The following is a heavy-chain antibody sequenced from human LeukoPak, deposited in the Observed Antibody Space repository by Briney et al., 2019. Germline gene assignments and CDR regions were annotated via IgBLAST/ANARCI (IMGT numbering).Heavy chain of an antibody. Sequence: ASVKVSCKASGYTFTSYGISWVRQAPGQGLEWMGWISAYNGNTNYAQKLQGRVTMTTDTSTSTAYMEPRSLRSDDTAVYYCARDSRSDYYDSSGYSHYFDYWGQGTLVTVSS. D-gene: IGHD3-22*01. V-gene: IGHV1-18*01. CDR1: GYTFTSYG. CDR3: ARDSRSDYYDSSGYSHYFDY. J-gene: IGHJ4*02. CDR2: ISAYNGNT.